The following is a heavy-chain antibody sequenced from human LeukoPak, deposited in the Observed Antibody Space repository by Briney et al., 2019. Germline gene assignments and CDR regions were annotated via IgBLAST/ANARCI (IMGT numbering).Heavy chain of an antibody. J-gene: IGHJ4*02. CDR3: ARDWRGGSYFDY. Sequence: GASVKVSCKASGYTFTSYAISWVRQAPRQGLEWMGRIIPILGIANYAQKFQGRVTITADKSTSTAYMELSSLRSEDTAVYYCARDWRGGSYFDYWGQGTLVTVSS. CDR1: GYTFTSYA. CDR2: IIPILGIA. V-gene: IGHV1-69*04. D-gene: IGHD3-3*01.